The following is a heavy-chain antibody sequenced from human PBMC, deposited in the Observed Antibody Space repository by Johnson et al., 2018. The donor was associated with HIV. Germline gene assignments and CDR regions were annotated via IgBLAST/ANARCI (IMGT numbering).Heavy chain of an antibody. D-gene: IGHD2-8*01. CDR3: ARGAFLKVYVSDDAFDI. CDR1: GFTFSSYG. J-gene: IGHJ3*02. CDR2: IRYDGSNK. Sequence: QMLLVESGGGLVQPGGSLRLSCAASGFTFSSYGMHWVRQAPGQGLEWVAFIRYDGSNKYYADSVKGRFTISRDNSKNTLYLQMNSLRAEDTAVYYCARGAFLKVYVSDDAFDIWGQGTMVTVSS. V-gene: IGHV3-30*02.